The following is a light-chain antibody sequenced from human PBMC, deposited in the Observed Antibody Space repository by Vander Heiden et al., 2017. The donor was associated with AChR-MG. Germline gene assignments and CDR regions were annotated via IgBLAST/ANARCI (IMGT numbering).Light chain of an antibody. CDR3: CSDAASDSYV. CDR1: SSDVGGYGH. CDR2: EVN. Sequence: QSALTQPPSASGSPGESVTISCTGTSSDVGGYGHVSWYQQHPGKAPKLIIFEVNRRPSGVPDRFSGYKSGNSASLRVSGLQSEDEADYYCCSDAASDSYVFGTGTKVTVL. V-gene: IGLV2-8*01. J-gene: IGLJ1*01.